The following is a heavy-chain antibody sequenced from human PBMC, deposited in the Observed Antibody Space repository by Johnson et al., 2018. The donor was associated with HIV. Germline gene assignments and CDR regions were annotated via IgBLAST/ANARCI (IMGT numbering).Heavy chain of an antibody. CDR3: ARANTDCSGGSCVGDAFDI. V-gene: IGHV3-30-3*01. CDR2: ISYDGSNK. J-gene: IGHJ3*02. CDR1: GFTFSSYA. D-gene: IGHD2-15*01. Sequence: VQVVESGGGVVQPGRSLRLSCAASGFTFSSYAMHWVRQAPGKGLEWVAVISYDGSNKYYADSVKGRFTISRDNPKNTLYLQMNSLRAEDTAVYYCARANTDCSGGSCVGDAFDIWGQGTMVTVSS.